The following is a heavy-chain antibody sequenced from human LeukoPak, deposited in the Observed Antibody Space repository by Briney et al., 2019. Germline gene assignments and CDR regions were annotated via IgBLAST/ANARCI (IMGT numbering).Heavy chain of an antibody. D-gene: IGHD6-19*01. Sequence: ASVKVSCKASGYTFTGYYMHWVRQAPGQGLEWMGRINPNSGGTNHAQKFQDRVTMTRDTSISTAYMELSRLRSDDTAVYYCAREALNRRIAVAGWFDPWGQGTLVTVSS. CDR1: GYTFTGYY. CDR2: INPNSGGT. CDR3: AREALNRRIAVAGWFDP. J-gene: IGHJ5*02. V-gene: IGHV1-2*06.